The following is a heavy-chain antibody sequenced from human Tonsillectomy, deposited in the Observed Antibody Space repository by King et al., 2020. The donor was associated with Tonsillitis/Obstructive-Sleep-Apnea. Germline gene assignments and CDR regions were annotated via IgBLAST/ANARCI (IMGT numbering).Heavy chain of an antibody. CDR1: GFTFSDFG. CDR3: AKDHYGSGSYLYTDYYYFGMDV. J-gene: IGHJ6*02. Sequence: VQLVESGGGVVQPGRSLRLSCAASGFTFSDFGMHWVRQAPGKGLEWVAVISYDGSKKYYGDSVKGRFTISRDNSKNTLYLQMNSLRAEDTAVYYSAKDHYGSGSYLYTDYYYFGMDVWGQGTTVTVSS. D-gene: IGHD3-10*01. V-gene: IGHV3-30*18. CDR2: ISYDGSKK.